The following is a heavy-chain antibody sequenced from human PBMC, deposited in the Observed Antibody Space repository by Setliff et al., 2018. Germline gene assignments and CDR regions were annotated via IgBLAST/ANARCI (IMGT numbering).Heavy chain of an antibody. D-gene: IGHD1-20*01. V-gene: IGHV1-69*04. Sequence: GALVKVSCKASGYTFTSYGISWVRQAPGQGLEWMGRIIPILGIANYAQKFQGRVTITADTSKNQFSLKVSSVTAADTAVYYCARESPLDNWNDVIDYWGQGTLVTVSS. CDR1: GYTFTSYG. J-gene: IGHJ4*02. CDR2: IIPILGIA. CDR3: ARESPLDNWNDVIDY.